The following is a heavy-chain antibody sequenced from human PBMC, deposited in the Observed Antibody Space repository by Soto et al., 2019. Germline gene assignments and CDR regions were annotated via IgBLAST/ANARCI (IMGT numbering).Heavy chain of an antibody. CDR2: IYYSGTT. J-gene: IGHJ4*02. CDR3: ARLGGSYAVPHFDY. V-gene: IGHV4-59*08. D-gene: IGHD1-26*01. Sequence: WTWIRQPPGKGLEWMGYIYYSGTTTNYNPSLKSRVTLSVDTSKNQFSLKLSSVTAGDTAVYYCARLGGSYAVPHFDYWGQGTLVTVSS.